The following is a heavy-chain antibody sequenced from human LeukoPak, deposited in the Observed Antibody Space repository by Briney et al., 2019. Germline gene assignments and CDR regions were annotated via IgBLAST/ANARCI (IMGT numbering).Heavy chain of an antibody. CDR2: IYSGGST. D-gene: IGHD3-16*02. CDR1: GFTVSSNY. CDR3: ARARSTLGELSFIPDY. V-gene: IGHV3-53*01. J-gene: IGHJ4*02. Sequence: GGSLRLSCAASGFTVSSNYMSWVRQAPGKGLEWVSVIYSGGSTYYADSVKGRFTISRDNSKNTLYLQMNSLRAEDTAVYYCARARSTLGELSFIPDYWGQGTLVTVSS.